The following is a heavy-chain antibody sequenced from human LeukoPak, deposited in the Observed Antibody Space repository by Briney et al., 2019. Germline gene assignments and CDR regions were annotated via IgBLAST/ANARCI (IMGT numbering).Heavy chain of an antibody. CDR2: ISSSSSTI. CDR1: GFTFSTYS. D-gene: IGHD2-2*01. V-gene: IGHV3-48*04. CDR3: ARSLLIYCSSTSCLGDAFDI. Sequence: PGGSLRLSCAASGFTFSTYSLNWVRQAPGEGLEWVSYISSSSSTIYYADSVKGRFTISRDNAKNSLYLQMNSLRAEDTAVYYCARSLLIYCSSTSCLGDAFDIWGQGTMVTVSS. J-gene: IGHJ3*02.